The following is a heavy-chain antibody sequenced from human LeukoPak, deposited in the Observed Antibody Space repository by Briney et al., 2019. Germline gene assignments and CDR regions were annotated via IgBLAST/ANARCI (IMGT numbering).Heavy chain of an antibody. CDR1: GYSISSGYC. CDR3: ARDNYDILTGYYWGSFFTY. D-gene: IGHD3-9*01. J-gene: IGHJ4*02. V-gene: IGHV4-38-2*02. Sequence: PSQTLSLTCTVSGYSISSGYCWGWIRQPPGKGLEWIGSIYHSGSTYYNPSLKSRVTIPVDTSKNQFSLKLSSVTAADTAVYYCARDNYDILTGYYWGSFFTYWGQGTLVTVSS. CDR2: IYHSGST.